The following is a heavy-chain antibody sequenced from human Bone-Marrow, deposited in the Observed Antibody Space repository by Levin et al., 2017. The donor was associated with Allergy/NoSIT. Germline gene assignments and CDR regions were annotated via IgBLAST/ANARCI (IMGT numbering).Heavy chain of an antibody. J-gene: IGHJ5*02. D-gene: IGHD4-17*01. Sequence: SQTLSLTCTVSGGSISSGGYYWSWIRQHPGKGLEWIGYIYYSGSTYYNPSLKSRVTISVDTSKNQFSLKLSSVTAADTAVYYCARGTAEYGPKKNWFDPWGQGTLVTVSS. CDR2: IYYSGST. CDR1: GGSISSGGYY. CDR3: ARGTAEYGPKKNWFDP. V-gene: IGHV4-31*03.